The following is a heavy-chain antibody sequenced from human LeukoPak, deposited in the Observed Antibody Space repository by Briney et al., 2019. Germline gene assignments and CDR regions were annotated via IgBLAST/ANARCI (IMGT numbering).Heavy chain of an antibody. CDR1: GFTFSSYA. J-gene: IGHJ4*02. Sequence: GGSLRPSCAASGFTFSSYAMSWVRQAPGKGLEWVSAISGSGGSTYYADSVKGRFTISRDNSKNTLYLQMNSLRAEDTAVYYCAKGRYPISYYFDYWGQGTLVTVSS. CDR2: ISGSGGST. CDR3: AKGRYPISYYFDY. V-gene: IGHV3-23*01. D-gene: IGHD3-16*02.